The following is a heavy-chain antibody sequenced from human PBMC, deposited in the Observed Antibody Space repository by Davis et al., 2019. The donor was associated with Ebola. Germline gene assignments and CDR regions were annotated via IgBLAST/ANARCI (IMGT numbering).Heavy chain of an antibody. V-gene: IGHV3-30*18. J-gene: IGHJ4*02. CDR2: ISYDGNTK. Sequence: GESLKIPCAAPGFTFRNYGMHWVRQAPGKGLEWVAVISYDGNTKSYADSVKGRFTISRDYSKNTLYLQMSSLRAEDTAVYYCAKDPRYRDFWTGYPGFDSWGQGTLVTVSS. CDR1: GFTFRNYG. D-gene: IGHD3/OR15-3a*01. CDR3: AKDPRYRDFWTGYPGFDS.